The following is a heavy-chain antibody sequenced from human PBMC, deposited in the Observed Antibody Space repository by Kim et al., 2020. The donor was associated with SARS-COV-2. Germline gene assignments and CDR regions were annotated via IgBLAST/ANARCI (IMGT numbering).Heavy chain of an antibody. J-gene: IGHJ4*02. D-gene: IGHD6-19*01. Sequence: LKGRVTISVDTSKNQFSLKLSSVTAADTAVYYCARDAGYSSGWYEYYFDYWGQGTLVTVSS. CDR3: ARDAGYSSGWYEYYFDY. V-gene: IGHV4-59*01.